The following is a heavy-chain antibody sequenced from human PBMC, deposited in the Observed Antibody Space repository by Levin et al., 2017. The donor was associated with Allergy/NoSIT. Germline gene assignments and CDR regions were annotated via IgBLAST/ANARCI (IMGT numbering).Heavy chain of an antibody. D-gene: IGHD3-22*01. CDR3: ARVEDSSGYYEDAYGF. CDR2: INTNTGHP. V-gene: IGHV7-4-1*02. CDR1: GYIFNKYA. Sequence: GESLKISCKASGYIFNKYAINWVRQAPGQGLQWMGWINTNTGHPTYVQGFTGRFVFSLDASATTAYLQINSLKAEDTAVYYCARVEDSSGYYEDAYGFWGQGTKVTVSS. J-gene: IGHJ3*01.